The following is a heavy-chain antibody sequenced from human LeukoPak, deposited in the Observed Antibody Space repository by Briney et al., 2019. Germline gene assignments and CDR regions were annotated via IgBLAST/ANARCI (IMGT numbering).Heavy chain of an antibody. D-gene: IGHD5-24*01. CDR2: IGCTGGDT. CDR3: AKDEIPRNRLYDAFDI. V-gene: IGHV3-23*01. Sequence: PGGSLRLSCAASRFTFRVFALLGVRQAPGKGLEWVSSIGCTGGDTVYADSVKGRFTISRDNYKNTLYLQMNSLRVEDTAVYYCAKDEIPRNRLYDAFDIWGQGTKVTVSS. J-gene: IGHJ3*02. CDR1: RFTFRVFA.